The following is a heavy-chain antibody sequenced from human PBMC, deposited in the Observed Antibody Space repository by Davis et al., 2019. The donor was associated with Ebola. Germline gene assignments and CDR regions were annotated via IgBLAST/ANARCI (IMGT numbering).Heavy chain of an antibody. V-gene: IGHV4-59*03. Sequence: PSETLSLTCTVYGVSISRHYWSWIRQPPGKRLEWIGSIYYTGNAYYNSSLASRATISVDTSKNQFSLKLTSVTAADTAMYYCSERGSSVWGQGTLVTVSS. CDR1: GVSISRHY. CDR3: SERGSSV. D-gene: IGHD3-10*01. CDR2: IYYTGNA. J-gene: IGHJ4*02.